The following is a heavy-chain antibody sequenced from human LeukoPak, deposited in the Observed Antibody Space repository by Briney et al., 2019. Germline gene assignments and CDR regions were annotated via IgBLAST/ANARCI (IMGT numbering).Heavy chain of an antibody. D-gene: IGHD3-3*01. Sequence: GGSLRLSCAASGFTFSSYGMHWVRQAPGKGLEWVAVISYDGSNKYYADSVKGRFTISRDNSKNTLYLQMNSLRAEDTAVYYCAKGGEKSHYDFWSGYYGYFDYWGQGTLVTVSS. CDR3: AKGGEKSHYDFWSGYYGYFDY. J-gene: IGHJ4*02. CDR2: ISYDGSNK. V-gene: IGHV3-30*18. CDR1: GFTFSSYG.